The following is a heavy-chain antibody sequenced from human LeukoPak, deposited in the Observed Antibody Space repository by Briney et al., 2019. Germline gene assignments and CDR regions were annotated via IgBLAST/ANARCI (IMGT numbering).Heavy chain of an antibody. V-gene: IGHV3-48*04. Sequence: GGSLRLSCAASGFTFSSYSMNWVRQAPGKGLEWVSYISSSSSTIYYADPVKGRFTISRDNAKNSLYLQMNSLRAEDTAVYYCARDKGVVGAAHTFDIWGQGTMVTVSS. CDR1: GFTFSSYS. J-gene: IGHJ3*02. D-gene: IGHD1-26*01. CDR2: ISSSSSTI. CDR3: ARDKGVVGAAHTFDI.